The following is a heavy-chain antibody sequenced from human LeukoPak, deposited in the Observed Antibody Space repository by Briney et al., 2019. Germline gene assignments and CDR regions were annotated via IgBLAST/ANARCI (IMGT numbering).Heavy chain of an antibody. Sequence: SETLSLNCTVSGGSISSYYWSWIRQPPGKRLEWIGYIYYSGSTNYNPSLKSRVTISVDTSKNQFSLKLSSVTAADTAVYYCARAQADWWFDPWGQGTLVTVSS. D-gene: IGHD2-21*01. J-gene: IGHJ5*02. CDR2: IYYSGST. V-gene: IGHV4-59*01. CDR3: ARAQADWWFDP. CDR1: GGSISSYY.